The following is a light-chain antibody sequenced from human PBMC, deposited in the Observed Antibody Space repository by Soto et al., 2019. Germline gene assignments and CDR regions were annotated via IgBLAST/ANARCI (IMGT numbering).Light chain of an antibody. Sequence: EIVLTQSPGTLSLSPGERATLSCRASHSVSSSYLAWYQQKPGQAPRLLIYGASTRATGIPDRCSGSGSGTDFTLTISRLEPDDLAVDYGQHYGSSPPDTFGQGTRLEIK. CDR3: QHYGSSPPDT. V-gene: IGKV3-20*01. CDR2: GAS. CDR1: HSVSSSY. J-gene: IGKJ5*01.